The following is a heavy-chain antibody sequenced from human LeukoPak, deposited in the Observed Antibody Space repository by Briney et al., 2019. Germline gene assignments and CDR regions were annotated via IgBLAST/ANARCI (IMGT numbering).Heavy chain of an antibody. J-gene: IGHJ4*02. CDR3: ARVGSGYDDY. Sequence: SETLSLTCTVSGGSISSSSYYWGWIRQPPGKGLEWIGSIYYSGSTYYNPSLKSRVTISVDTSKNQFSLKLSSVTAADTAVYYCARVGSGYDDYWGQGTLVTVSS. CDR1: GGSISSSSYY. D-gene: IGHD5-12*01. V-gene: IGHV4-39*01. CDR2: IYYSGST.